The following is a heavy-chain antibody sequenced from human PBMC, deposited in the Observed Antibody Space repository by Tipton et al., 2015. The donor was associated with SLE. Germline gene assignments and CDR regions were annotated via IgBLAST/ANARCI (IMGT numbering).Heavy chain of an antibody. CDR1: AFTFSSHSSHG. D-gene: IGHD3-22*01. J-gene: IGHJ4*02. CDR2: IRFDGSDT. V-gene: IGHV3-30*02. CDR3: AKDKATSASRGYHFDS. Sequence: SLRLSCVASAFTFSSHSSHGMHWVRQAPGKGLEWVAFIRFDGSDTYYADSVRGRLTISRDNSKNTLFLQMNSLRPEDTALYYCAKDKATSASRGYHFDSWGQGTLVTVSS.